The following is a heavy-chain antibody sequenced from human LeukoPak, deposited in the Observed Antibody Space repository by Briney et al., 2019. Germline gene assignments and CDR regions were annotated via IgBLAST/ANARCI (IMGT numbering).Heavy chain of an antibody. CDR1: GGSISSYY. CDR3: ARQDPYGDYVFGY. Sequence: SETLSLTCTVSGGSISSYYWSWIRQPPGKGLEWIGHIYYSGSTYYNPSLKSRVTISVDTSKNQFSLKLSSVTAADTAVYYCARQDPYGDYVFGYWGQGTLVTVSS. J-gene: IGHJ4*02. D-gene: IGHD4-17*01. V-gene: IGHV4-59*08. CDR2: IYYSGST.